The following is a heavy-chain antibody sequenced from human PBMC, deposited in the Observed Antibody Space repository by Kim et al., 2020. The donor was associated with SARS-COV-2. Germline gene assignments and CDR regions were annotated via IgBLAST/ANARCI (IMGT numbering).Heavy chain of an antibody. V-gene: IGHV4-31*03. CDR1: GGSISSGGYY. Sequence: SETLSLTCTVSGGSISSGGYYWSWIRQHPGKGLEWIGYIYYSGSTYYNPSLKSRVTISVDTSKNQFSLKLSSVTAADTAVYYCARDSGEMATISYFDYWGQGTLVTVSS. CDR2: IYYSGST. D-gene: IGHD5-12*01. CDR3: ARDSGEMATISYFDY. J-gene: IGHJ4*02.